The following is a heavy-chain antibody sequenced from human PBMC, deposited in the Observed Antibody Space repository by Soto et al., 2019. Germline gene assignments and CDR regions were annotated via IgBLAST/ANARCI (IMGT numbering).Heavy chain of an antibody. Sequence: GGSLRLSCAASGFTVSSNYMSWVRQAPGKGLEWVSVIYSGGSTYYADSVKGRFTISRDNSKNTLYLQMNSPRAEDTAVYYCAREIGPPGGYDYYYYYMDVWGKGTTVTVSS. D-gene: IGHD5-12*01. V-gene: IGHV3-53*01. CDR2: IYSGGST. J-gene: IGHJ6*03. CDR3: AREIGPPGGYDYYYYYMDV. CDR1: GFTVSSNY.